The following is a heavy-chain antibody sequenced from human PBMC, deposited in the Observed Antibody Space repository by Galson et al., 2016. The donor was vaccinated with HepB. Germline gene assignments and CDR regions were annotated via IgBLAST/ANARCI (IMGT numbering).Heavy chain of an antibody. J-gene: IGHJ6*02. CDR3: AKIRGMDV. CDR1: GLIFSSHS. Sequence: SLRLSCAASGLIFSSHSLNWVRQAPGKGLEWVSYISSSTTTIYYADSVKGRFTISRDNAKNTLYRQMNSLRAEDTAVYYCAKIRGMDVWGRGTTVSVSS. CDR2: ISSSTTTI. V-gene: IGHV3-48*04. D-gene: IGHD3-3*02.